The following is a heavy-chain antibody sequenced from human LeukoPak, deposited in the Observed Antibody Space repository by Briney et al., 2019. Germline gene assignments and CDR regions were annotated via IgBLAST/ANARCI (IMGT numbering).Heavy chain of an antibody. D-gene: IGHD5-18*01. CDR2: INPNSGGT. CDR3: ARDHGYLGAFDI. J-gene: IGHJ3*02. V-gene: IGHV1-2*02. CDR1: GYTFTGYY. Sequence: ASVKVSCKASGYTFTGYYMHWVRQAPGQGLEWMGWINPNSGGTNYAQKFQGRVTITADESTSTAYMELSSLRSEDTAVFYCARDHGYLGAFDIWGQGTMVTVSS.